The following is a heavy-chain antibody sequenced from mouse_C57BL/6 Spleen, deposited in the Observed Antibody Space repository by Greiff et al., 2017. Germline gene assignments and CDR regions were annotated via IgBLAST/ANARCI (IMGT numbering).Heavy chain of an antibody. CDR3: ARCDGSTLCYFDY. CDR1: GYSFTDYY. CDR2: INPNYGTT. D-gene: IGHD1-1*01. V-gene: IGHV1-39*01. Sequence: VQLLQSGPDLVQPGASVKISCTASGYSFTDYYMNWVHQNNGKSLEWIGVINPNYGTTSYNQKFKGKVTLTVDQSSSTAYMQRNSLTSEDSAVYYCARCDGSTLCYFDYWGQGTTLTVSS. J-gene: IGHJ2*01.